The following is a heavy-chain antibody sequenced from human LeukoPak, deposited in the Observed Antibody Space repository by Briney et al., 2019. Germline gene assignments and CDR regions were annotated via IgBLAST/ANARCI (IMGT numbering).Heavy chain of an antibody. CDR2: INPSSGGT. Sequence: ASVKVSCKASGYTFTGYYMHWVRQAPGQGLEWMGRINPSSGGTDYAQKFQGRVTMTRDTSISTAYMELSRLRSDDTAVYYCGRDGTQGSNIDYWGQGTLVTVSS. CDR3: GRDGTQGSNIDY. J-gene: IGHJ4*02. D-gene: IGHD1-26*01. V-gene: IGHV1-2*06. CDR1: GYTFTGYY.